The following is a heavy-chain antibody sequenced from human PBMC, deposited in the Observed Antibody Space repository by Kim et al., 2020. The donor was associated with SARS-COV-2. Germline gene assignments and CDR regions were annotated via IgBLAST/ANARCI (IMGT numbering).Heavy chain of an antibody. Sequence: YTPSLKSRGTISLDTSKNQFSLKRSSVTAADTAVYYGARDLRGYGDYFDFWGQGTLVTVPS. CDR3: ARDLRGYGDYFDF. V-gene: IGHV4-59*01. J-gene: IGHJ4*02. D-gene: IGHD5-12*01.